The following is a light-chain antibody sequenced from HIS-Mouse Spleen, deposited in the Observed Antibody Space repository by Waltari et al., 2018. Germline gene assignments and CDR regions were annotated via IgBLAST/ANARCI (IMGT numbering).Light chain of an antibody. CDR2: DAS. V-gene: IGKV1-33*01. CDR3: QQYDNLRVT. J-gene: IGKJ3*01. Sequence: QMTQPPSPLSASAAARATITCQASQDISNYLNWYQQKQGKAPKLLTYDASNLETGVPSRFSGSGSGTDFTFTISSLQPEDIATYYCQQYDNLRVTFGPGTKVDIK. CDR1: QDISNY.